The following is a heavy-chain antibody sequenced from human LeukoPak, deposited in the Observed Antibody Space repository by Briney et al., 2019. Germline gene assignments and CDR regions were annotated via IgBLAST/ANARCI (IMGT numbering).Heavy chain of an antibody. CDR2: IWYDGSNK. D-gene: IGHD2-15*01. CDR1: GFTFSSYG. V-gene: IGHV3-33*01. Sequence: PGGSLRLSCAASGFTFSSYGMHWVRQAPGKGLEWVAVIWYDGSNKYYADSVKGRFTISRDNSKNTLYLQMNSLRAEDTAVYYCARTYCSGGSCYSGLLYYFDYWGQGTLVTVSS. J-gene: IGHJ4*02. CDR3: ARTYCSGGSCYSGLLYYFDY.